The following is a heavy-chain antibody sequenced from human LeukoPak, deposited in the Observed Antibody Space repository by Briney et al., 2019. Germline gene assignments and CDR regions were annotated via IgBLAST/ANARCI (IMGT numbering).Heavy chain of an antibody. J-gene: IGHJ4*02. D-gene: IGHD6-13*01. Sequence: GGSLRLSCAASGFTFSSYWMRWVRHAPGKGLVWVSRINSDGSSTSYADSVKGRFTISRDNAKNTLYLQMNSLRAEDTAVYYCARDAEGSSIDYWGQGTLVTVSS. CDR2: INSDGSST. CDR3: ARDAEGSSIDY. CDR1: GFTFSSYW. V-gene: IGHV3-74*01.